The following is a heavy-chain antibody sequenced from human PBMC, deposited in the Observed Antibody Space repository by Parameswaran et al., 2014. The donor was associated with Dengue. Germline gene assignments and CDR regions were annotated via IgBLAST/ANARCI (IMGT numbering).Heavy chain of an antibody. CDR2: ISGSGGST. D-gene: IGHD3-3*01. V-gene: IGHV3-23*01. J-gene: IGHJ3*02. Sequence: RWIRQPPGKGLEWVSAISGSGGSTYYADSVKGRFTISRDNSKNTLYLQMNSLRAEDTAVYYCAKSSYYDFWSGYGIWGQGTMVTVSS. CDR3: AKSSYYDFWSGYGI.